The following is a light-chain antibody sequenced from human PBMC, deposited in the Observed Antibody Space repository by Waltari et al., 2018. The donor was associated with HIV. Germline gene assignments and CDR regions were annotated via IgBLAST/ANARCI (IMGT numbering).Light chain of an antibody. V-gene: IGKV3D-20*01. CDR1: QGVSSAY. J-gene: IGKJ5*01. CDR3: QQYASSPIT. CDR2: DAS. Sequence: EIVLTQSTATLSLSPGESATLSCGASQGVSSAYLAWYQQRPGLAPRLLIYDASTRATGIPDRFSGSGSGTDFTLTISRLEPEDFAVYFCQQYASSPITFGQGTRLEIK.